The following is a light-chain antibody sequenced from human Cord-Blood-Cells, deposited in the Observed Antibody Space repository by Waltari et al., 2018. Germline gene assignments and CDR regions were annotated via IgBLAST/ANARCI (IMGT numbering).Light chain of an antibody. CDR1: QSVSSSY. CDR2: GAS. Sequence: EIVLTQSLGTLYLSPGERATLSCRASQSVSSSYLAWYQPKPGQAPRLLIYGASSRATGIPDRFSSSGSGTDFTLTISRLEPEDFAVYYCQQYGSSPPTFGQGTKVEIK. V-gene: IGKV3-20*01. CDR3: QQYGSSPPT. J-gene: IGKJ1*01.